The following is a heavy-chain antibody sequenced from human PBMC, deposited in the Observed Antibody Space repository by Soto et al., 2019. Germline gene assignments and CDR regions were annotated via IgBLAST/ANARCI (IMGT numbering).Heavy chain of an antibody. CDR2: ISTYNGNT. D-gene: IGHD3-22*01. CDR3: ARGPTDYYDNSANYFLHY. J-gene: IGHJ4*02. Sequence: SVKVECKSAGYTFSSYGMTWLRKTPGQGLDWLGWISTYNGNTRYAERLQGRVTMTTDTTTNTAYMELRNLRSDDTAVYYCARGPTDYYDNSANYFLHYWGQGTLVTVSS. CDR1: GYTFSSYG. V-gene: IGHV1-18*01.